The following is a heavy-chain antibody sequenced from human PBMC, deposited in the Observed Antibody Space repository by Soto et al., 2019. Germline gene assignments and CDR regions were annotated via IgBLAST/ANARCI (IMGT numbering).Heavy chain of an antibody. Sequence: QVQLVESGGGVVQPGTSLRLSCSASGFTLSGVDMHWVRQAPGKGLEWVAVMSYDGRNQYYADSVKGRCTVSRDSSKSTLYLQMNSLRTEGAAVYYCAKGGWYTSSSRSDCWGQGTLVTVSS. J-gene: IGHJ4*02. CDR3: AKGGWYTSSSRSDC. CDR2: MSYDGRNQ. D-gene: IGHD6-6*01. CDR1: GFTLSGVD. V-gene: IGHV3-30*18.